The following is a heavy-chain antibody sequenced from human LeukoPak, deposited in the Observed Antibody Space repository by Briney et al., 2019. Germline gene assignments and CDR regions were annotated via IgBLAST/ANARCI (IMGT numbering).Heavy chain of an antibody. Sequence: GGSLRLSCAASGFTFSSYGMSWVRQAPGKGLEWVSAISGSGGSTYYADSVKGRFTISRDNSKNTLYLQMNSLRAEDTAVYYCAKDVYDYVWGSYRPLGYWGQGTLVTVSS. CDR2: ISGSGGST. V-gene: IGHV3-23*01. CDR3: AKDVYDYVWGSYRPLGY. J-gene: IGHJ4*02. D-gene: IGHD3-16*02. CDR1: GFTFSSYG.